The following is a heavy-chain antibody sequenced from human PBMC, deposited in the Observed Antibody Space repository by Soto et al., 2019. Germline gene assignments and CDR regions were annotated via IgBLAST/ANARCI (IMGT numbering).Heavy chain of an antibody. CDR1: GGTFSSYA. CDR2: IIPIFGTA. CDR3: AGLSGSGGSCYGGDYGLDY. Sequence: QVQLVQSGAEVKKPGSSVKVSCKASGGTFSSYAISWVRQAPGQGLEWMGGIIPIFGTANYAQKFQGRVTITAYESTSTAYMELSSLRSEDTAVYYCAGLSGSGGSCYGGDYGLDYWGQGTLVTVSS. D-gene: IGHD2-15*01. V-gene: IGHV1-69*01. J-gene: IGHJ4*02.